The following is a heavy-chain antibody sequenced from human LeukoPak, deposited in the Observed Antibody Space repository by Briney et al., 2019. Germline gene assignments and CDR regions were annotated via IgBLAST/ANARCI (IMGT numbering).Heavy chain of an antibody. J-gene: IGHJ4*02. CDR3: ARSRSGYYGDVDY. D-gene: IGHD3-3*01. CDR1: GGSFSGYY. Sequence: SETLSLTCAVYGGSFSGYYWGWIRQHPGRGLEWIGHIYYSGSTYYNPSLKSRVTISVDTSKNQFSLKLSSVTAADTAVYYCARSRSGYYGDVDYWGQGTLVTVSS. CDR2: IYYSGST. V-gene: IGHV4-31*11.